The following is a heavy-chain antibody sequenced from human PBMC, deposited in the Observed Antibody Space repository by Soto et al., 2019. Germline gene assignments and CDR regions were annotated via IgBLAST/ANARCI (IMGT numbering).Heavy chain of an antibody. D-gene: IGHD4-17*01. Sequence: ASVKVSCKASGYTFTSYAMHWVRQAPGQRLEWMGIINASNGNTKYAQKFRGRVTMTRDTSTSTVYMELSSLRSEDTAVYYCARSPYGDSLEYFQHWGQGTLVTVSS. CDR1: GYTFTSYA. CDR3: ARSPYGDSLEYFQH. CDR2: INASNGNT. V-gene: IGHV1-3*01. J-gene: IGHJ1*01.